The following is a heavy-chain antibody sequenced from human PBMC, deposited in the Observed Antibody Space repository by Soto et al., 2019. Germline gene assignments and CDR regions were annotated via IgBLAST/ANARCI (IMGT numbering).Heavy chain of an antibody. Sequence: QVQLVESGGGVVQPGRSLRLSCAASGFTFSSYGMHWVRQAPGKGLEWVAVIWYDGSNKYYADSVKGRFTNSRDNSKNTLYLQRNSLRAEDTAVYYCAREKSLGGYSGYVLGMDVWGQGTTVTVPS. V-gene: IGHV3-33*01. D-gene: IGHD5-12*01. CDR3: AREKSLGGYSGYVLGMDV. CDR1: GFTFSSYG. J-gene: IGHJ6*02. CDR2: IWYDGSNK.